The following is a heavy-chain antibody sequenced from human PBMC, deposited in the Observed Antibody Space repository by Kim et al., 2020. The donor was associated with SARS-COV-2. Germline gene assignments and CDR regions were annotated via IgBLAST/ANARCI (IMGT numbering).Heavy chain of an antibody. D-gene: IGHD1-1*01. V-gene: IGHV4-39*01. CDR1: GGSISSSSYY. Sequence: SETLSLTCTVSGGSISSSSYYWGWIRQPPGKGLEWIGSIYYSGSTYYNPSLKSRVTISVDTSKNQFSLKLSSVTAADTAVYYCARLTDNHMDDPDYWGQGTLVTVSS. J-gene: IGHJ4*02. CDR2: IYYSGST. CDR3: ARLTDNHMDDPDY.